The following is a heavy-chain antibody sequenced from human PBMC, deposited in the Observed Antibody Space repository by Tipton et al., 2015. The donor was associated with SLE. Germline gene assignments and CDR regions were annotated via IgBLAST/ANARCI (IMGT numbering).Heavy chain of an antibody. CDR1: GASISSGRYY. CDR2: VYCSWTT. J-gene: IGHJ3*02. V-gene: IGHV4-61*02. CDR3: ARDGGRSWSLVAFDT. D-gene: IGHD6-13*01. Sequence: TLSLTCTVSGASISSGRYYWNWIRQPAGKGVEWIGRVYCSWTTHYNSSLKSLVTISVDTSKNHFSLKLSSVTAADAAVDYCARDGGRSWSLVAFDTWGPGTAVTVPS.